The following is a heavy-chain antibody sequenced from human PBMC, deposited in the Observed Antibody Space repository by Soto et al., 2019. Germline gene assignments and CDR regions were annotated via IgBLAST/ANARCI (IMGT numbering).Heavy chain of an antibody. J-gene: IGHJ6*02. CDR2: VYYTGST. Sequence: PSETLSLTCTVSGGSVSNSSHYWTWIRQPPGKGLEWIGYVYYTGSTNYNPSLHSRVTISVDASKNQFSLTLSSVTAADTAVYYCAILAPDSSSWYRRGYYYYGMDVWGQGTTVTV. D-gene: IGHD6-13*01. CDR3: AILAPDSSSWYRRGYYYYGMDV. V-gene: IGHV4-61*01. CDR1: GGSVSNSSHY.